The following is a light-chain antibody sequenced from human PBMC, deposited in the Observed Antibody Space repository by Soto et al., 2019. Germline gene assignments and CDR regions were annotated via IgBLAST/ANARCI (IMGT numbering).Light chain of an antibody. J-gene: IGLJ3*02. CDR2: DNN. Sequence: QSALTQPPSVSAAPGQKVTISCSGSSSNIGNNYVSWYQQLPGTAPKLLIYDNNKRPSGIPDRFSGSKSGTSATLGITGLQTGDEADYYCGTWDSSLSAGRWVFGGGTKVTVL. V-gene: IGLV1-51*01. CDR3: GTWDSSLSAGRWV. CDR1: SSNIGNNY.